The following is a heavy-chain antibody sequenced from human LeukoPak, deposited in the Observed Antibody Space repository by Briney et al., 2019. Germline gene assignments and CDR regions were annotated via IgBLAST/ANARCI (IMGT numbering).Heavy chain of an antibody. V-gene: IGHV1-24*01. Sequence: ASVKVSCKVSGYTLTELSMHWVRQAPGKGLEWMGGFDPEDGETIYAQKFQGRATMTEDTSTDTAYVELSSLRSEDTAVYYCATGLVVVTAAQFDYWGQGTLVTVSS. D-gene: IGHD2-21*02. CDR3: ATGLVVVTAAQFDY. CDR2: FDPEDGET. CDR1: GYTLTELS. J-gene: IGHJ4*02.